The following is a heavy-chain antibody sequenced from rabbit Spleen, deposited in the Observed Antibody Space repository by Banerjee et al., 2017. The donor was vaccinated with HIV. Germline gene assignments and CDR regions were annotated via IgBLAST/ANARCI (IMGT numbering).Heavy chain of an antibody. V-gene: IGHV1S45*01. CDR1: GLDFSGDSY. CDR2: IDIGSSGFT. Sequence: QEQLVEYGGDLVRPEGSLTLTCKASGLDFSGDSYDSYMCWVRQAPGKGLEWIACIDIGSSGFTYFASWVNGRFTISKTSSTTVTLQMTSLTAADTATYFCARDTSSSFSSYGMDLWGPGTLVTVS. D-gene: IGHD1-1*01. CDR3: ARDTSSSFSSYGMDL. J-gene: IGHJ6*01.